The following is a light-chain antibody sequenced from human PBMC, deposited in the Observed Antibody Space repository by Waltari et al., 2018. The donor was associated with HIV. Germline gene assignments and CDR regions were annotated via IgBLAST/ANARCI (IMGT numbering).Light chain of an antibody. CDR1: NIGSKR. V-gene: IGLV3-21*02. Sequence: SYVLTQPPSVSVAPGQTARMTCGGNNIGSKRLHWYQQKPGQAPVLVVYDDSDRPSGTPERFSGSNSGNTATLTISRVEAGDEADYYCQVWDSSSDHVVFGGGTKLTVL. CDR2: DDS. CDR3: QVWDSSSDHVV. J-gene: IGLJ2*01.